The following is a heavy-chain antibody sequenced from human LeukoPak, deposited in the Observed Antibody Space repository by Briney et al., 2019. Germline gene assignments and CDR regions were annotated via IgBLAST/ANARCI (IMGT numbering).Heavy chain of an antibody. Sequence: SVKVSCKASGGTFSSYAISWVRQAPGQGLEWMGRIIPILGIANYAQKFQGRVTITADKSTSTAYMELSSLRSEDTAVYYCVIVRYFGILMDVWAKGPRSPSP. CDR2: IIPILGIA. V-gene: IGHV1-69*04. CDR3: VIVRYFGILMDV. D-gene: IGHD3-9*01. J-gene: IGHJ6*02. CDR1: GGTFSSYA.